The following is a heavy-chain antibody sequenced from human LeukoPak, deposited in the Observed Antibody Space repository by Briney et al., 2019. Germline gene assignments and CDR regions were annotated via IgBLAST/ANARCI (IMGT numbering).Heavy chain of an antibody. J-gene: IGHJ4*02. D-gene: IGHD6-6*01. CDR2: IKQDGSEK. CDR1: GFTFIHSW. Sequence: PGGSLRLSCAASGFTFIHSWMSWVRQAPGKGLEWVANIKQDGSEKYYVDSVEGRFTISRDNAKNSVSLQMNSLRGEDTAVYYCVRALGSSSADYWGQGTLVTVSS. V-gene: IGHV3-7*01. CDR3: VRALGSSSADY.